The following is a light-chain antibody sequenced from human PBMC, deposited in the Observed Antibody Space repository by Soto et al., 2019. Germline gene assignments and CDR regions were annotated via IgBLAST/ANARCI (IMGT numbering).Light chain of an antibody. CDR3: QQYYSTPRT. Sequence: EIVMTQSPDSLAVSLGESATIKCKSSQSVLYSSNNKNYLDWYQQKPGQPPKLLIYWASTRESGVPDRFSSSGSGTDFTLTISSLQAEDVAVYYCQQYYSTPRTFGQGTKVEIK. CDR2: WAS. V-gene: IGKV4-1*01. J-gene: IGKJ1*01. CDR1: QSVLYSSNNKNY.